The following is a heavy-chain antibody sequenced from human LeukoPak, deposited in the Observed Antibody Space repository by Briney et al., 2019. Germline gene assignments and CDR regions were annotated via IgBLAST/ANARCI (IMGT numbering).Heavy chain of an antibody. CDR1: GYTFTGYY. J-gene: IGHJ6*04. V-gene: IGHV1-2*04. CDR3: ATHYGSGSYSGRGYYGMDV. Sequence: ASVKVSCKASGYTFTGYYMHWVRQAPGQGLEWMGWINPNSGGTNYAQKFQGWVIMTRDTSISTAYMELSRLRSDDTAVYYCATHYGSGSYSGRGYYGMDVWGKGTTVTVSS. D-gene: IGHD3-10*01. CDR2: INPNSGGT.